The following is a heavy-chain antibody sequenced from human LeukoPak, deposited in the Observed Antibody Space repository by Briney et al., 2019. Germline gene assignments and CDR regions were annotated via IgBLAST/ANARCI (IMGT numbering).Heavy chain of an antibody. CDR1: GFTFSRYA. CDR2: IGGSGANT. Sequence: GGSLRLSCAASGFTFSRYAMSWVRQAPGKGLEWVSAIGGSGANTYYADSVKGRFTISRDNSKNTLYLQMSSLRAEDTAVYYCVKGYCSSISCYGDYWGQGTLVTVSS. CDR3: VKGYCSSISCYGDY. J-gene: IGHJ4*02. V-gene: IGHV3-23*01. D-gene: IGHD2-2*01.